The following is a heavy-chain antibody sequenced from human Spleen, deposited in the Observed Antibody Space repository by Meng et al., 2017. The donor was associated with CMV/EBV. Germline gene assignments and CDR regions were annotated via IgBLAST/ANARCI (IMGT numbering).Heavy chain of an antibody. J-gene: IGHJ6*02. CDR1: GYTFTTYG. V-gene: IGHV1-18*01. CDR3: ARGDKYYYYGMDV. CDR2: ISPYNGDT. Sequence: ASVKVSCKASGYTFTTYGISWVRQAPGQGLEWMGWISPYNGDTNYLQKFQGRVTITADKPTSTAYMELSSLRSEDTAVYYCARGDKYYYYGMDVWGQGTTVTVSS.